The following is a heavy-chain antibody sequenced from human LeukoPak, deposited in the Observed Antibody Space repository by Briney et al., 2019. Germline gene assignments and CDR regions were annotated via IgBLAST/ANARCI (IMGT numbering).Heavy chain of an antibody. CDR1: GYTFTGYY. V-gene: IGHV1-2*02. D-gene: IGHD6-13*01. Sequence: GASVKVSCKASGYTFTGYYMHWVRQAPGQGLEWMGWVNPNSGGTNYAQKFQGRVTMTRDTSISTAYMELSRLRSDDTAVYYCARGGSSSWYSYFDYWGQGTLVTVSS. CDR3: ARGGSSSWYSYFDY. J-gene: IGHJ4*02. CDR2: VNPNSGGT.